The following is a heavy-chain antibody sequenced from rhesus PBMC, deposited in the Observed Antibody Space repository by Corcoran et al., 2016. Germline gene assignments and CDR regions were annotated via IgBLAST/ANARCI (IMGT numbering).Heavy chain of an antibody. Sequence: QVQLQESGPGLVKPSETLSLTCAVSGGSISSRYCYWSWIRQPPGKGLEWIGRISGSGGHTDYNPSLKRRVTISIATSKNQFSLRLRAVTAADTAVYYCARGCTGSGCPLVNIDYWGQGVLVTVSS. CDR3: ARGCTGSGCPLVNIDY. V-gene: IGHV4-173*01. J-gene: IGHJ4*01. CDR1: GGSISSRYCY. D-gene: IGHD2-21*01. CDR2: ISGSGGHT.